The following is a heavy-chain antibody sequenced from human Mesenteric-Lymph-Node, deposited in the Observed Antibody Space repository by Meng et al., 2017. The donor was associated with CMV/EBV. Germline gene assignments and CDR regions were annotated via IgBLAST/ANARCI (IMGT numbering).Heavy chain of an antibody. CDR1: GFTFSAYG. V-gene: IGHV3-30*03. Sequence: GGSLRLSCAASGFTFSAYGMNWVRQAPGKGLEWVAIISYDGSSKYYADSVKGRFTISRDNSKSTLYLEMDSLRAEDTSLYYCARYCSSTTCRYAFDVWGQGTMVTVSS. J-gene: IGHJ3*01. CDR2: ISYDGSSK. D-gene: IGHD2-2*01. CDR3: ARYCSSTTCRYAFDV.